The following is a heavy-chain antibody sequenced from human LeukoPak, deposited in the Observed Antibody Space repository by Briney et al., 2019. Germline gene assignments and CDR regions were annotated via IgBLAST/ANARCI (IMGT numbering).Heavy chain of an antibody. CDR1: GFTFTSSA. V-gene: IGHV1-58*02. CDR3: AAVSSISTPAAIPP. D-gene: IGHD2-2*01. J-gene: IGHJ5*02. Sequence: TSVKVSCKASGFTFTSSAMQWVRQARGQRLEWIGWIVVGRGNTNYAQKLRERAITTRDMSTGTDYMELSRLRSEDTAVYYCAAVSSISTPAAIPPWGQGTLVTVSS. CDR2: IVVGRGNT.